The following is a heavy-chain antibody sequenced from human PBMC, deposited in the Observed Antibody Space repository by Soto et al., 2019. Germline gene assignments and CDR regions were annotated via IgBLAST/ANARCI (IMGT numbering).Heavy chain of an antibody. V-gene: IGHV1-18*01. CDR3: ARVVREVAGSWNWFDP. D-gene: IGHD6-19*01. CDR1: GYTFTSYG. J-gene: IGHJ5*02. Sequence: ASVKVSCKASGYTFTSYGISWVRQAPGQGLEWMGWISAYNGNTNYAQKLQGRVTMTTDTSTSTAYMELRSLRSDDTAVYYCARVVREVAGSWNWFDPWGQGTLVTVSS. CDR2: ISAYNGNT.